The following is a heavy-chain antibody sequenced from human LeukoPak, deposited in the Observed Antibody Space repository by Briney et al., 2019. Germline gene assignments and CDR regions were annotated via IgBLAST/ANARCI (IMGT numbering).Heavy chain of an antibody. D-gene: IGHD5-12*01. V-gene: IGHV4-59*07. Sequence: SDTLSLTWTVSGVSLSRYYWSWIRQPPGKGLEWFGHIHYSGSTNYNPSLKSRVAISIDTSKNQFSLRLSSVTAVDTAVYYCARVSGATITTYYGMDVWGQGTTVTVS. J-gene: IGHJ6*02. CDR1: GVSLSRYY. CDR3: ARVSGATITTYYGMDV. CDR2: IHYSGST.